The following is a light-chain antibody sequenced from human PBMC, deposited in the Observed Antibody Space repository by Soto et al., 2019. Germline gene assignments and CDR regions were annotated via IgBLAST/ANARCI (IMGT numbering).Light chain of an antibody. J-gene: IGKJ1*01. Sequence: EIVMTQSPATLSVSPGERATLSCRASQSVSSNLAWYQQKPGQVPRLLIYGASTRATGIPARFSGSGSGTEFTLTISSLQSEDFAVYYCQLYNNWPLTFGQGTKVEIK. CDR3: QLYNNWPLT. V-gene: IGKV3-15*01. CDR2: GAS. CDR1: QSVSSN.